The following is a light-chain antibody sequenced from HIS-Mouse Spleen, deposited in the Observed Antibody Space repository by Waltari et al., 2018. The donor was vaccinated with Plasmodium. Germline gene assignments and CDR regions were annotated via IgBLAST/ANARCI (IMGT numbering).Light chain of an antibody. CDR3: QAWDSSTAV. J-gene: IGLJ3*02. Sequence: SYELTQPPSVSVSPGPPASITCPGDNLGDKYACWYQKKPGQSPVLVIYQDSKRPSGIPERFSGSNSGNTATLTISGTQAMDEADYYCQAWDSSTAVFGGGTKLTVL. CDR1: NLGDKY. CDR2: QDS. V-gene: IGLV3-1*01.